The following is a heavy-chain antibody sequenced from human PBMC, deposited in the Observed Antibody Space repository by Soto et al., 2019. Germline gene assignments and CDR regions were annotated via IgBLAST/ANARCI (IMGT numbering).Heavy chain of an antibody. J-gene: IGHJ4*02. CDR1: GFTFSTYS. Sequence: EVQLVEFGGGLVKPGGSLRLSCAASGFTFSTYSMNWVRQAPGKGLEWVSSINGRSNYIYYADSVKGRFTISRDNAKNSLYLQMNSLRAEDTAVYYCAREDGIVGATSAFDYWGQGTLVTVSS. V-gene: IGHV3-21*01. D-gene: IGHD1-26*01. CDR3: AREDGIVGATSAFDY. CDR2: INGRSNYI.